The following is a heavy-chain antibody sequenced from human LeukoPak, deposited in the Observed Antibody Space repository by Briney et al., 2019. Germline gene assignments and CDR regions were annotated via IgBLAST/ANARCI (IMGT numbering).Heavy chain of an antibody. D-gene: IGHD3-3*01. J-gene: IGHJ4*02. V-gene: IGHV3-73*01. CDR3: TRSEGKGFDY. Sequence: GGSLRLSCAASGFXFSGSAIHWVRQASGKGLEWVGRIRSKANSYATAYAASVKGRFTISRDDSENTVYLQMNSLKTEDTAVYYCTRSEGKGFDYWGQGAVVTVSS. CDR1: GFXFSGSA. CDR2: IRSKANSYAT.